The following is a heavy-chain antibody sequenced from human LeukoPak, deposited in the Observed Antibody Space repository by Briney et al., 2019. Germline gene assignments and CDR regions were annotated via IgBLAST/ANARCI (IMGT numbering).Heavy chain of an antibody. Sequence: ASVKVSCKASGYTFTSYGISWVRQAPGQGLEWMGWISAYNGNTNYAQKLQGRVTMTTDTSTSTAYMELRSLRSDDTAVYYCARDRCSGGSCYSTIQLRNWFDLWGQGTLVTVSS. CDR1: GYTFTSYG. CDR3: ARDRCSGGSCYSTIQLRNWFDL. D-gene: IGHD2-15*01. V-gene: IGHV1-18*01. J-gene: IGHJ5*02. CDR2: ISAYNGNT.